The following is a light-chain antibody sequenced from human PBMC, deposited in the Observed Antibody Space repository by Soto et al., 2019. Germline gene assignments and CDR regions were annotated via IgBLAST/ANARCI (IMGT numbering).Light chain of an antibody. CDR3: AAWDDSLKGV. Sequence: QSVLTQPPSASGTPGQGVTISCSGSSSNVGSNTVSWYQHPPGTAPKLVIYGNNQRPSGVPDRFSGSKSGTSASLAISGLQSEDEAVYYCAAWDDSLKGVFGGGTKVTVL. CDR1: SSNVGSNT. J-gene: IGLJ3*02. CDR2: GNN. V-gene: IGLV1-44*01.